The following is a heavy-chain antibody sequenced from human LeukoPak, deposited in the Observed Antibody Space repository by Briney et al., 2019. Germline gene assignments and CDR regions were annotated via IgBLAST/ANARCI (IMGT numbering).Heavy chain of an antibody. V-gene: IGHV3-74*01. CDR1: AFTFSKFW. Sequence: PGGSLRLSCAVSAFTFSKFWMLWVRQAPGKGLESVSRINTDGTVTTYADSVKGRFTVSRDNADNTMFLQMNSVRDEDTAVYYCATKQWLSPPPDSWGQGTPVTVSS. D-gene: IGHD6-19*01. J-gene: IGHJ4*02. CDR3: ATKQWLSPPPDS. CDR2: INTDGTVT.